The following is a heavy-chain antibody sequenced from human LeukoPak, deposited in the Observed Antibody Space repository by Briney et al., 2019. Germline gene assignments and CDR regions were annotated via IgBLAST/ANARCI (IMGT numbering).Heavy chain of an antibody. CDR1: GYTFTGYY. V-gene: IGHV1-2*02. CDR3: ALYCSSTSCFSDY. Sequence: ASVKVSCKASGYTFTGYYMHWVRQAPGQGLEWMGWINPNSGGTNYAQKFQGRVTMTRDTSISTAYMELSRLRSDDTAVYYCALYCSSTSCFSDYWGQGTLVTVSS. D-gene: IGHD2-2*01. J-gene: IGHJ4*02. CDR2: INPNSGGT.